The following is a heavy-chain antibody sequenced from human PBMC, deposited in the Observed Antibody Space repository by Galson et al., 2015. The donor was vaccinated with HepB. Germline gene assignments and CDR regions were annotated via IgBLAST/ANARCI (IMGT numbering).Heavy chain of an antibody. Sequence: ETLSLTCAVSGGSISSNTWWSWVRQPPGKGLEWIGEIYHSGSTNYNPSLKSRVTISVDKAKNQFSLQLRYVTAADTAVYYCARASSYGSSCYDYWGQGTLVTVSS. CDR1: GGSISSNTW. D-gene: IGHD6-13*01. CDR3: ARASSYGSSCYDY. J-gene: IGHJ4*02. CDR2: IYHSGST. V-gene: IGHV4-4*02.